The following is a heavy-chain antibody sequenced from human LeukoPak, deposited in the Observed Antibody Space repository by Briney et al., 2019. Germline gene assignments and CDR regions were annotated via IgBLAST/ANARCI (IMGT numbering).Heavy chain of an antibody. CDR3: AKHPTTDYYYMDV. J-gene: IGHJ6*03. CDR2: ISGSGGST. Sequence: GGSLRLSCAASGFTFSSYAMSWVRQAPGKGLEWVSPISGSGGSTYYADSVKGRFTISRDNSKNTLDLQMSSLRAEDTAVYYCAKHPTTDYYYMDVWGKGTTVTVSS. V-gene: IGHV3-23*01. D-gene: IGHD5-12*01. CDR1: GFTFSSYA.